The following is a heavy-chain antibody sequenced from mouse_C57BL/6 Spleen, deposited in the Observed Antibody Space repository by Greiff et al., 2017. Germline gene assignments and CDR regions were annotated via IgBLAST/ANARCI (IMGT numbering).Heavy chain of an antibody. CDR3: ARPRDCYYVADFDY. J-gene: IGHJ2*01. D-gene: IGHD2-3*01. Sequence: DVKLVESGGGLVKPGGSLKLSCAASGFTFSDYGMHWVRQAPEKGLEWVAYISSGSSTIYYADTVKGRFTISRDNVKNTPFLQMASLRSEDTALDYCARPRDCYYVADFDYWGQGTTLTVSS. V-gene: IGHV5-17*01. CDR2: ISSGSSTI. CDR1: GFTFSDYG.